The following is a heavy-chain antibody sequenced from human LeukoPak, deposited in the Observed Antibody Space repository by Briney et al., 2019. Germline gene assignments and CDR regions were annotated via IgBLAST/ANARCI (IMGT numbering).Heavy chain of an antibody. J-gene: IGHJ3*02. CDR3: AGAGGGLPNDAFDI. CDR2: MNPNSGNT. D-gene: IGHD3-16*01. CDR1: GYTFTSYD. V-gene: IGHV1-8*01. Sequence: ASVKVSCKASGYTFTSYDINWVRQATGQGLEWMGWMNPNSGNTGYAQKFQGRVTMTRNTSISTAYMELSSLRSEDTAVYYCAGAGGGLPNDAFDIWGQGTMVTVSS.